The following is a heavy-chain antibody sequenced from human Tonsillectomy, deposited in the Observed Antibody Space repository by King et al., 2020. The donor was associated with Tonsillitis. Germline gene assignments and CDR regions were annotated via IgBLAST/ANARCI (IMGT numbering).Heavy chain of an antibody. D-gene: IGHD1-7*01. Sequence: QLQESGPGLVKPSETLSLTCTVSGGSISSSSYYWGWIRQPPGKGLEWIGGISYRGSTYYNPSLKSRVTISADTSNNQFSLKLSSVTAADPAVYYFARHSYNWNYGRAGEDWFDPWGQGTLVTVSS. V-gene: IGHV4-39*01. CDR1: GGSISSSSYY. J-gene: IGHJ5*02. CDR3: ARHSYNWNYGRAGEDWFDP. CDR2: ISYRGST.